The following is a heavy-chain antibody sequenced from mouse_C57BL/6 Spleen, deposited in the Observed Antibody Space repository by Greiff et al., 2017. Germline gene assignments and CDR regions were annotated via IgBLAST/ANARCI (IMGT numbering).Heavy chain of an antibody. Sequence: VQLQQPGAELVRPGTSVKLSCKASGYTFTSYWMHWVKQRPGQGLEWIGVIDPSDSYTNYNQKFKGKATLTVDTSSSTAYMQLSSLTSEDSAVYYCARKGLYGNYWYFDVWGTGTPVTVSS. J-gene: IGHJ1*03. CDR1: GYTFTSYW. D-gene: IGHD2-1*01. V-gene: IGHV1-59*01. CDR2: IDPSDSYT. CDR3: ARKGLYGNYWYFDV.